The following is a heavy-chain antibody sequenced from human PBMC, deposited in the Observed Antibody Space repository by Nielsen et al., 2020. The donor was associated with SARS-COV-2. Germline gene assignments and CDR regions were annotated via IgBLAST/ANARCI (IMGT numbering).Heavy chain of an antibody. CDR2: IYYSGST. Sequence: SETLFLTCTVSGGSISSGGYYWSWIRQHPGKGLEWIGYIYYSGSTYYNPSLKSRVTISVDTSKNQFSLKLSSVTAADTAVYYCARSEGATTYYYYGMDVWGQGTTVTVPS. CDR3: ARSEGATTYYYYGMDV. CDR1: GGSISSGGYY. D-gene: IGHD1-26*01. V-gene: IGHV4-31*03. J-gene: IGHJ6*02.